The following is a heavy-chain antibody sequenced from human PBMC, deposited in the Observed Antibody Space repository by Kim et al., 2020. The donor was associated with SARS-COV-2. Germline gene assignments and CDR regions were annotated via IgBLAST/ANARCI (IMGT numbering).Heavy chain of an antibody. J-gene: IGHJ4*02. CDR1: GFTFSSYA. V-gene: IGHV3-30*04. D-gene: IGHD6-19*01. CDR2: ISYDGSNK. CDR3: ARGPYKAYLAVAGTGFDY. Sequence: GGSLRLSCAASGFTFSSYAMHWVRQAPGKGLEWVAVISYDGSNKYYADSVKGRFTISRDNSKNTLYLQMNSLRAEDTAVYYCARGPYKAYLAVAGTGFDYWGQGTLVTVSS.